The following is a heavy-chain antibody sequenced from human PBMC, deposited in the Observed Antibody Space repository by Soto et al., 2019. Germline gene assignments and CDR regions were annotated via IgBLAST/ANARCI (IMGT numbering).Heavy chain of an antibody. Sequence: GGSLRLSCVASGFTFSNYWMSWVRQAPGKGLEWVANIKEDGSEKYYVDSVKGRFTISRDNAKNSLYLQMNSLRAEDTAVYYCASQGPYSSGYYYHFDYWGQGTLVTVS. D-gene: IGHD3-22*01. V-gene: IGHV3-7*03. J-gene: IGHJ4*02. CDR2: IKEDGSEK. CDR3: ASQGPYSSGYYYHFDY. CDR1: GFTFSNYW.